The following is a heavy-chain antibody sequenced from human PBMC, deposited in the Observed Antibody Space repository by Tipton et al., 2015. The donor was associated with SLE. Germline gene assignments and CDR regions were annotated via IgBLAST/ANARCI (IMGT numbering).Heavy chain of an antibody. V-gene: IGHV4-34*01. Sequence: LRLSCAVYGGSFSGYYWSWIRQPPGKGLEWIGEINHSGGTNYNPSLKSRVTISLDTSENQFSLKLSSVTAADTAAYYCAIDRYCGAGSCFDWYFDLWGRGTLVTVSS. CDR1: GGSFSGYY. CDR2: INHSGGT. CDR3: AIDRYCGAGSCFDWYFDL. D-gene: IGHD2-15*01. J-gene: IGHJ2*01.